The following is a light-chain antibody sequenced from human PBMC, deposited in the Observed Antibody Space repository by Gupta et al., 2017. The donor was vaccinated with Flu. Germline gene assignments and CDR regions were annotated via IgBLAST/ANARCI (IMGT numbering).Light chain of an antibody. Sequence: NIIFTLGGGHTRHALAWHKQQPEKGPRNLMKVNSDGSHSEGDGIPDRFSGSSSGAERYLTISGLQAEDEADYYCQTWGTGTWVFGGGTKLTVL. CDR1: GGHTRHA. CDR2: VNSDGSH. V-gene: IGLV4-69*01. J-gene: IGLJ3*02. CDR3: QTWGTGTWV.